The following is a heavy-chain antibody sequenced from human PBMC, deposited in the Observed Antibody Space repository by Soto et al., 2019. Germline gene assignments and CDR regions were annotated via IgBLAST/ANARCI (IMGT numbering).Heavy chain of an antibody. V-gene: IGHV4-39*02. Sequence: SETLCLTCSVSGDSISSSGYYWGWIRQAPGKGLEWIGTIYYSGDTYYNPSLKSRVTISVDTSKNQFSLRLRSVTAADTAVYYWPRDFGTFYADSIDYHYRGYFDYWGPGSQVTVSS. CDR1: GDSISSSGYY. CDR3: PRDFGTFYADSIDYHYRGYFDY. CDR2: IYYSGDT. D-gene: IGHD3-22*01. J-gene: IGHJ4*02.